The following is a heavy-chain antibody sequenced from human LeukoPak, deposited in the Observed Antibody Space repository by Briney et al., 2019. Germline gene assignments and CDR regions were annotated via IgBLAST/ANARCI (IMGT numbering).Heavy chain of an antibody. CDR2: IGTAGDT. CDR1: GFTFSSYD. V-gene: IGHV3-13*01. J-gene: IGHJ4*02. CDR3: ARGAAAAESFDY. Sequence: GGSLRLSCAASGFTFSSYDMHWVRQATGKGLEWVSAIGTAGDTYYPGSVKGRFTISRENAKNSLYLQMNSLRAGDTAVYYCARGAAAAESFDYWGQGTLVTVSS. D-gene: IGHD6-13*01.